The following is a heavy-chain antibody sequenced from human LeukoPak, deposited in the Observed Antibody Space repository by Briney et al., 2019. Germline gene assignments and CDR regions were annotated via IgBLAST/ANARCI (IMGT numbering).Heavy chain of an antibody. CDR3: TKGGVVSAFGY. J-gene: IGHJ4*02. Sequence: PAGGSLRLSCAASGFSFGTYAMTWVRQAPGKGLECVSTVNGSGGNTYYTDSVKGRSTISRDNSKNTLFLQMSSLRAEDTALYYCTKGGVVSAFGYWGQGVLVTVSS. V-gene: IGHV3-23*01. D-gene: IGHD3-22*01. CDR2: VNGSGGNT. CDR1: GFSFGTYA.